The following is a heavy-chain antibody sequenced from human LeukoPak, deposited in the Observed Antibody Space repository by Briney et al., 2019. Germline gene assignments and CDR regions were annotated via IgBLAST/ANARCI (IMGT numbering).Heavy chain of an antibody. J-gene: IGHJ3*02. D-gene: IGHD3-22*01. CDR1: GYSFTSYW. V-gene: IGHV5-51*01. Sequence: GESLKISCKGSGYSFTSYWIGWVRQMPWKGLEWMGIIYPGDSDTRYSPSFQGQVTISADKSISTAYLQWSSLKASDTAMYYCARQPYYYDSSGYYTHDAFDIWGQGTMVTVSS. CDR3: ARQPYYYDSSGYYTHDAFDI. CDR2: IYPGDSDT.